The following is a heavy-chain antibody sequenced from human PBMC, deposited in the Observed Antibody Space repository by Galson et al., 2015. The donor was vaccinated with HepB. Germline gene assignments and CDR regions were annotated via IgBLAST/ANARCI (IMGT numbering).Heavy chain of an antibody. J-gene: IGHJ4*02. CDR2: ISYDGSNK. CDR1: GFTFSSYA. V-gene: IGHV3-30-3*01. CDR3: ARDAGVGSYHFYFDS. D-gene: IGHD1-26*01. Sequence: SLRLSCAASGFTFSSYAMHWVRQAPGKGLEWVAVISYDGSNKYYADSVKGRFTISRDNSKNTLYLQMNSLRAEDTAVYYCARDAGVGSYHFYFDSWGQGTLVTVSS.